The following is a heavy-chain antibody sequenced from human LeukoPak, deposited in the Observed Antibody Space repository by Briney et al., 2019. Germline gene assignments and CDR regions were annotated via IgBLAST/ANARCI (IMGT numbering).Heavy chain of an antibody. CDR3: AKELYGGCGY. D-gene: IGHD4-23*01. CDR1: GFTFSNYA. Sequence: GGSLRLSCATFGFTFSNYAMNWVRQAPGKGLEWVSGISASGGSTYYADSVKGRFTISRDNSKNTLYLQMNSLRAEDTAVYYCAKELYGGCGYWGQGTLVTVSS. J-gene: IGHJ4*02. CDR2: ISASGGST. V-gene: IGHV3-23*01.